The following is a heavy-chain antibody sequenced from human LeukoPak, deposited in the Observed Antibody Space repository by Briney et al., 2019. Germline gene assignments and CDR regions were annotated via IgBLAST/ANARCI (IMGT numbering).Heavy chain of an antibody. CDR2: ISSDGNTE. J-gene: IGHJ4*02. CDR1: GGSISSGSYY. Sequence: LSLTCTVSGGSISSGSYYWDWIRQVPGKGLEWVSHISSDGNTEYYADSVRVRFTMSRDNAKNSLDLHMNSLRTEDTAVYYCARDIVNGPFVTSLESWGQGALVTVSS. V-gene: IGHV3-11*04. CDR3: ARDIVNGPFVTSLES. D-gene: IGHD2-8*01.